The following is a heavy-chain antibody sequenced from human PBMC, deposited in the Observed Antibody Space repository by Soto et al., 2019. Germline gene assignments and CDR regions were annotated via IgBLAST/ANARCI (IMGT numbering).Heavy chain of an antibody. Sequence: QVQLQQWGAGLLKPSETLSLTCAVYGGSFSGYYWSWIRQPPVKGLEWIGEINQSGSTNYNPSLKSRVTISVDTSKNQCSLKLSSVTAADTAVYYWARGRPGLHWGQGTLVTVSS. CDR2: INQSGST. CDR1: GGSFSGYY. CDR3: ARGRPGLH. D-gene: IGHD5-12*01. J-gene: IGHJ4*02. V-gene: IGHV4-34*01.